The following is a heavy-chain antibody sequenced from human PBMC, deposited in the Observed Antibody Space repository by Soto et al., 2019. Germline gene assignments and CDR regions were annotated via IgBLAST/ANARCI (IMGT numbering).Heavy chain of an antibody. V-gene: IGHV4-34*01. D-gene: IGHD5-12*01. CDR1: GGSFSGYY. Sequence: SETLSLTCAVYGGSFSGYYWSWIRQPPGKGLEWIGEINHSGSTNYNPSLKSRVTISVDTSKNQFSLKLSSVTAADTAVYYCARVTISYSGYDLAPRYYFDYWGQGTLVTVSS. CDR3: ARVTISYSGYDLAPRYYFDY. CDR2: INHSGST. J-gene: IGHJ4*02.